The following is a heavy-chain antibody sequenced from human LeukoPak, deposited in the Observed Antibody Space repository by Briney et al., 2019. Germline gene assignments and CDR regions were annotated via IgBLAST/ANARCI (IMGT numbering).Heavy chain of an antibody. CDR3: ARDSIAAAGRRARAFDI. Sequence: PSETLSLTCTVSGGSISSYYWSWIRQPPGKGLEWIGYIYYSGSTNYNPSLKSRVTISVDTSKNQFSLKLSSVTAADTAVYYCARDSIAAAGRRARAFDIWGQGTMVTVSS. CDR2: IYYSGST. V-gene: IGHV4-59*01. D-gene: IGHD6-13*01. CDR1: GGSISSYY. J-gene: IGHJ3*02.